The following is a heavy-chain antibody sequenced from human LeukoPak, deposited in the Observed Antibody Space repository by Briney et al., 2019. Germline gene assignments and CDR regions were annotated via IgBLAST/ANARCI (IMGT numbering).Heavy chain of an antibody. V-gene: IGHV3-21*01. J-gene: IGHJ6*02. CDR1: GFTFSSYS. Sequence: PGGSLRLSCAASGFTFSSYSMNWVRQAPGKGLEWVSSISSSSSYIYYADSVKGRFTISRDNAKNSLYLQMNSLRAEDTAVYYCAREYSNYYSMDAWGQGTTVTVSS. CDR3: AREYSNYYSMDA. CDR2: ISSSSSYI. D-gene: IGHD6-13*01.